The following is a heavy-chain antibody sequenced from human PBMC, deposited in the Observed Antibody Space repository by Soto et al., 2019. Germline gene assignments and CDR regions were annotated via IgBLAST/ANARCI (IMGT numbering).Heavy chain of an antibody. J-gene: IGHJ4*02. CDR1: GYTFISYA. D-gene: IGHD5-18*01. V-gene: IGHV1-3*01. Sequence: ASVKVSCKASGYTFISYAMNWVRQAPGQRLEWMGWINAGNGNTKYSRKFQGRVTITRDTSASTGYMELSSLRSEDTAVYYCARDPGYSYGYNWGQGTLVTVSS. CDR2: INAGNGNT. CDR3: ARDPGYSYGYN.